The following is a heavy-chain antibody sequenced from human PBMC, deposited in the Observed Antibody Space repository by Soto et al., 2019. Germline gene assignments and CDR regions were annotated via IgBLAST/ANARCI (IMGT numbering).Heavy chain of an antibody. CDR1: GGSISSGDYY. CDR2: IYYRGTT. D-gene: IGHD5-18*01. J-gene: IGHJ6*02. Sequence: SETLSLTCTVSGGSISSGDYYWSWSRQPPGKGLEWIGYIYYRGTTYYHPSLKSRVTISVDTSKNQFSLKVSSGTAADTAVYYCARALIQLWPHYYYGMDVWGQGTTVTVSS. V-gene: IGHV4-30-4*01. CDR3: ARALIQLWPHYYYGMDV.